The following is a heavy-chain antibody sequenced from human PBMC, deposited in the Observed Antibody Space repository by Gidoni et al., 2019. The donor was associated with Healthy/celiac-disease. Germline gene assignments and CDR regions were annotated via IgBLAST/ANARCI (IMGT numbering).Heavy chain of an antibody. CDR2: IWYDGSNK. J-gene: IGHJ4*02. Sequence: RLSCAASGFTFSSYGMHWVRQAPGKGLEWVAVIWYDGSNKYYADSVKGRFTISRDNSKNTLYLQMNSLRAEDTAVYYCARDPRPYYDFWSGYYSDYWGQGTLVTVSS. CDR3: ARDPRPYYDFWSGYYSDY. V-gene: IGHV3-33*01. CDR1: GFTFSSYG. D-gene: IGHD3-3*01.